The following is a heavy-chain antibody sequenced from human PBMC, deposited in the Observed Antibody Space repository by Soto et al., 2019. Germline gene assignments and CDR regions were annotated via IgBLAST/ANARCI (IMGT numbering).Heavy chain of an antibody. CDR1: GFTFSSYW. CDR3: AKDKVDTAMVGEAFDI. CDR2: ISGSGGST. V-gene: IGHV3-23*01. D-gene: IGHD5-18*01. Sequence: PGGSLRLSCAASGFTFSSYWMSWVRQAPGKGLEWVSAISGSGGSTYYADSVKGRFTISRDNSKNTLYLQMNSLRAEDTAVYYCAKDKVDTAMVGEAFDIWGQGKMVTVSS. J-gene: IGHJ3*02.